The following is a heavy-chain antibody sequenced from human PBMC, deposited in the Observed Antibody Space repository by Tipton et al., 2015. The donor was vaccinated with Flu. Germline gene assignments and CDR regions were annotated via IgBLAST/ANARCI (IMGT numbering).Heavy chain of an antibody. J-gene: IGHJ6*02. CDR3: ARVIQSYGVDV. V-gene: IGHV3-33*05. CDR1: GFTFSSYG. CDR2: ISYDGSEK. D-gene: IGHD5-24*01. Sequence: SLRLSCAASGFTFSSYGMHWVRQAPGKGLEWVAVISYDGSEKYYADPVKGRFTISRDKSKNTLYLRMNSLRVEDTAVYYCARVIQSYGVDVWGQGTTVTVSS.